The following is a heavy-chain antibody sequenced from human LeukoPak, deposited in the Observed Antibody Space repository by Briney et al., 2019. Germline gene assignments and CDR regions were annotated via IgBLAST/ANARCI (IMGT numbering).Heavy chain of an antibody. CDR1: GYSFPTYW. CDR2: IYPDESNI. D-gene: IGHD2-2*03. V-gene: IGHV5-51*01. J-gene: IGHJ4*02. Sequence: GESLKISWKGSGYSFPTYWHAWVRQMPGKGLEWVGIIYPDESNIRYSPSFQGQVTISADKSISTAYLQWSSLKASDTAMYYCARPPSRGYSSSFEYWGQGTLVTVSS. CDR3: ARPPSRGYSSSFEY.